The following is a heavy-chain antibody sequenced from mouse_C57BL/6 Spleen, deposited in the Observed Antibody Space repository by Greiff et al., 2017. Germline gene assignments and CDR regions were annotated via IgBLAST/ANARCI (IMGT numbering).Heavy chain of an antibody. CDR1: GFTFSDYY. J-gene: IGHJ3*01. D-gene: IGHD1-1*01. CDR2: INYDGSST. CDR3: ARDRDYYGSGGFAY. Sequence: EVMLVESEGGLVQPGSSMKLSCTASGFTFSDYYMAWVRQVPEKGLEWVANINYDGSSTYYLDSLKSRFIISRDNAKNILYLQMSSLKSEDTATYYCARDRDYYGSGGFAYWGQGTLVTVSA. V-gene: IGHV5-16*01.